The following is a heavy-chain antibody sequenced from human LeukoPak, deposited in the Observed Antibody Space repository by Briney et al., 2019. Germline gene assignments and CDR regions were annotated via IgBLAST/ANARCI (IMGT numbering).Heavy chain of an antibody. D-gene: IGHD3-22*01. CDR2: IGTAGDT. V-gene: IGHV3-13*01. Sequence: PGRSLRLSCAASGFTFSSYDMHWVRQATGKGLEWVSAIGTAGDTYYPGSVKGRFTISRENAKNSLYLQMNSLRAGDTAVYYCAREGTYDSKPGAFDIWGQGTMVTVSS. J-gene: IGHJ3*02. CDR1: GFTFSSYD. CDR3: AREGTYDSKPGAFDI.